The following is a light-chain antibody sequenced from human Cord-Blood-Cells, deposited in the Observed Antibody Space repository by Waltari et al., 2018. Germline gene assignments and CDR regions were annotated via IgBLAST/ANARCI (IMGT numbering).Light chain of an antibody. CDR1: QSVSSN. V-gene: IGKV3-15*01. CDR3: QQYNNWPLERIT. CDR2: GAS. Sequence: EIVMTQSPATLSVSPGERATLSCRASQSVSSNLAWYQQKPGQAPRLLIYGASTRATGIPARFSGSGSGTEFTLTISSLQSEDFAVYCCQQYNNWPLERITFGPGTKVDNK. J-gene: IGKJ3*01.